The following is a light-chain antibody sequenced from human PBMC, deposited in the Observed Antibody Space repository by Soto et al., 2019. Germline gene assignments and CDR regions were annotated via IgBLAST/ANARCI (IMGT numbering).Light chain of an antibody. CDR3: QQYNSYSPRT. J-gene: IGKJ1*01. CDR1: QSVSSF. CDR2: DAS. Sequence: DIQMTQSPSTLSASVGGRVTITCRASQSVSSFLAWYQQKPGKAPKVLIYDASTLENGVPSRFSGSGSGTEFTLTISSLQPDDFATYYCQQYNSYSPRTFGQGTKVDIK. V-gene: IGKV1-5*01.